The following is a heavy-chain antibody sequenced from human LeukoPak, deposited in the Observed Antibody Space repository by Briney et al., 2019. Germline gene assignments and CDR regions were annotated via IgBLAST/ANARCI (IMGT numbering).Heavy chain of an antibody. CDR1: GFTFSGSA. V-gene: IGHV3-73*01. Sequence: GGSLKLSCAASGFTFSGSAMHWVRQASGKGLEWVGRIISKANSYATVYGASVKGRFTISRDDSKNTAYLQMNSLKTEDTAVYYCTRRYYHDSSGSYRNDYWGQGTLVTVSS. CDR3: TRRYYHDSSGSYRNDY. J-gene: IGHJ4*02. CDR2: IISKANSYAT. D-gene: IGHD3-22*01.